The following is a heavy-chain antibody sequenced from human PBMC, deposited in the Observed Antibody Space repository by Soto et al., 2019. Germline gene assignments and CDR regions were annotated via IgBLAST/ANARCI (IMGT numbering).Heavy chain of an antibody. D-gene: IGHD3-10*01. CDR3: AKGPSPQEPPYYYGSGPTNWFDP. Sequence: QVQLVESGGGVVQPGRSLRLSCAASGFTFSSYGMHWVRQAPGKGLEWVAVISYDGSNKYYADSVKGRFTISRDNSKNTLYLQMNSLRAEDTAVYYCAKGPSPQEPPYYYGSGPTNWFDPWGQGTLVTVSS. J-gene: IGHJ5*02. V-gene: IGHV3-30*18. CDR1: GFTFSSYG. CDR2: ISYDGSNK.